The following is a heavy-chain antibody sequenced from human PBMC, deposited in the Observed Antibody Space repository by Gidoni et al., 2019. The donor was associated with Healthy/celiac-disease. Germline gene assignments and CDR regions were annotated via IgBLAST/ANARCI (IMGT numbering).Heavy chain of an antibody. V-gene: IGHV1-18*01. J-gene: IGHJ6*03. Sequence: QVQLVQSGAEVKKPGASVKVSCKASGYTFTSYGISWVRQAPGQGLEWMGWISTYNGNTNYAQKLQGRVTMTTDTSTSTAYMELRSLRSDDTAVYYCARDHYDILTGLPGGYYYMDVWGKGTTVTVSS. CDR2: ISTYNGNT. CDR1: GYTFTSYG. D-gene: IGHD3-9*01. CDR3: ARDHYDILTGLPGGYYYMDV.